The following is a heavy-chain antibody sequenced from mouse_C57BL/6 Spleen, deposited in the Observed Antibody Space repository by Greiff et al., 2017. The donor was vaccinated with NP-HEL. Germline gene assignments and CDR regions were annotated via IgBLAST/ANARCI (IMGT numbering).Heavy chain of an antibody. V-gene: IGHV1-81*01. CDR1: GYTFTSYG. CDR2: IYPRSGNT. Sequence: QVHVKQSGAELARPGASVKLSCKASGYTFTSYGISWVKQRTGQGLEWIGEIYPRSGNTYYNEKFKGKATLTADKSSSTAYMELRSLTSEDSAVYFCALDSSGRFAYWGQGTLVTVSA. CDR3: ALDSSGRFAY. D-gene: IGHD3-2*02. J-gene: IGHJ3*01.